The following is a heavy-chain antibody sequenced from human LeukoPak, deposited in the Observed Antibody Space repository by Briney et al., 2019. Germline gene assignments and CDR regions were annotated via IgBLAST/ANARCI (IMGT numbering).Heavy chain of an antibody. CDR3: AKAPDIVVVPARFDY. J-gene: IGHJ4*02. D-gene: IGHD2-2*01. CDR1: GFTFSSYA. CDR2: ISGSGGST. Sequence: GGSLGLSCAASGFTFSSYAMSWVRQAPGKGLEWVSAISGSGGSTYYADSVKGRFTISRDNSKNTLYLQMNSLRAEDTAVYYCAKAPDIVVVPARFDYWGQGTLVTVSS. V-gene: IGHV3-23*01.